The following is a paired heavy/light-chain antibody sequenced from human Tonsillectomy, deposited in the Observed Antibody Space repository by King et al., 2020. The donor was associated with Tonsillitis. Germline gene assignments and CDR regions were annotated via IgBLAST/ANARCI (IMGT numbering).Light chain of an antibody. CDR1: SLRFYY. J-gene: IGLJ3*02. V-gene: IGLV3-19*01. Sequence: SSELTQDPAVSVALGQTVRITCQGDSLRFYYASWYKQKPGQAPLLVIYGENNRPSGIPDRFSGSYSGSSASLTITGARAEDEADYYCNSRDSSGKFVMFGGGTKLTVL. CDR2: GEN. CDR3: NSRDSSGKFVM.
Heavy chain of an antibody. V-gene: IGHV4-34*01. CDR2: MKHNGNT. J-gene: IGHJ3*02. CDR3: ARVGASSAYYYPDRGDAFDM. Sequence: QVQVQQWGEGLLKPSETLSLTCAVYGGSFSDYYWSWIRQPPGKGLEWIGEMKHNGNTYYNPSLKSRVNISVDTSKNQFSLKLNSVTATDTAVYYCARVGASSAYYYPDRGDAFDMWGQGTVVTVSS. D-gene: IGHD3-22*01. CDR1: GGSFSDYY.